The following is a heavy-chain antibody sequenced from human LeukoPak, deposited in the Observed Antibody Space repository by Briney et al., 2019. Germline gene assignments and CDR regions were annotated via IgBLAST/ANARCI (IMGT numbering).Heavy chain of an antibody. CDR1: GGSISSGGYY. CDR3: ARVGTIVYYYGMDV. D-gene: IGHD3-3*01. Sequence: SETLSLICTVSGGSISSGGYYWSWIRQHPGKGLEWIGYIYYSGSTYYNPSLKSRVTISVDTSNNQFSLKLSSVTAADTAVYYCARVGTIVYYYGMDVWGQGTTVTVSS. J-gene: IGHJ6*02. CDR2: IYYSGST. V-gene: IGHV4-31*03.